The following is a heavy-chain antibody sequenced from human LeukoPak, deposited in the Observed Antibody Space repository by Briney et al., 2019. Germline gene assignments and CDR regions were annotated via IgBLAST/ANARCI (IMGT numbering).Heavy chain of an antibody. D-gene: IGHD5-18*01. CDR3: AKDQAGGAMVLHY. CDR2: IRYDGGKK. Sequence: GGSLRLSCVGSGFTFSSYWMSWVRQAPGKGLEWVAFIRYDGGKKYDADSVKGRFTISRDNSKNMLFLQMNSLRAEDTAVYYCAKDQAGGAMVLHYWGQGTLVTVSS. CDR1: GFTFSSYW. V-gene: IGHV3-30*02. J-gene: IGHJ4*02.